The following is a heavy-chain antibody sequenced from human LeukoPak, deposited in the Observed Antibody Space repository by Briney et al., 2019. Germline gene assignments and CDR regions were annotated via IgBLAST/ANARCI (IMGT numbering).Heavy chain of an antibody. Sequence: SETLSLTCTVSGVSISSGNYYWSWVRQPAGKGLEWIGRIYTSGSTNYSPSLKSRFTISLDTSKNQFSLKLTSVTAADTAVYYCAKEGVGGYSYGYSYWGQGILVTVSS. CDR2: IYTSGST. CDR1: GVSISSGNYY. CDR3: AKEGVGGYSYGYSY. D-gene: IGHD5-18*01. J-gene: IGHJ4*02. V-gene: IGHV4-61*02.